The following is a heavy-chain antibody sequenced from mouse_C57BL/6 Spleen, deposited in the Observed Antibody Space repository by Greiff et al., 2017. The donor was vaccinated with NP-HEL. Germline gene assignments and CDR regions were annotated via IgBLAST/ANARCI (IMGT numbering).Heavy chain of an antibody. CDR3: ARDVNYDYDWFAY. Sequence: QVQLKQPGAELVKPGASVKLSCKASGYTFTSYWMQWVKQRPGQGLEWIGEIDPSGSYTNYNQKFKGKATLTVDTSSSTAYMQLSSLTSEDSAVYYCARDVNYDYDWFAYWGQGTLVTVSA. V-gene: IGHV1-50*01. J-gene: IGHJ3*01. D-gene: IGHD2-4*01. CDR2: IDPSGSYT. CDR1: GYTFTSYW.